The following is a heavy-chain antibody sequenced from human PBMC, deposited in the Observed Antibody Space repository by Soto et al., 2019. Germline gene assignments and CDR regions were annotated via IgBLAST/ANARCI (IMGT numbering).Heavy chain of an antibody. D-gene: IGHD3-10*01. Sequence: QVRLVESGGGVVQPGGSLRLSCAASGFRFTDYSMHWVRQAPGKGLEWVALTTYDGGSKEYTASVKGRVTISRDNPNNMMYLEINGLRPEDTAVYYCARVGPHRVQTYYYASDTLNYYFDSWGQGTLVTVSS. CDR3: ARVGPHRVQTYYYASDTLNYYFDS. CDR2: TTYDGGSK. CDR1: GFRFTDYS. J-gene: IGHJ4*02. V-gene: IGHV3-30-3*01.